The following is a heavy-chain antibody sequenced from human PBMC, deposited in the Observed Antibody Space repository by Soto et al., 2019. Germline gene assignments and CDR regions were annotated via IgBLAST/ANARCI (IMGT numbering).Heavy chain of an antibody. D-gene: IGHD3-22*01. CDR1: GFTFSSYN. CDR3: AADKAKPYYLHYYGMDV. V-gene: IGHV3-48*01. J-gene: IGHJ6*02. Sequence: GGSLRLSCAASGFTFSSYNMNWVRQAPGKGLEWVSYISSSSSTSYYADSVKGRFTISRDNAENLLYLQMNSLRADDTAVYYCAADKAKPYYLHYYGMDVWGQGTTVTVSS. CDR2: ISSSSSTS.